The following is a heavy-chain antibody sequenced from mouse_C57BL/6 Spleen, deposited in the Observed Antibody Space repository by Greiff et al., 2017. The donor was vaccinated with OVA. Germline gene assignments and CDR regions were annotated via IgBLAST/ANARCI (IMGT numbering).Heavy chain of an antibody. D-gene: IGHD5-1*01. CDR3: ARSETYLSAWFAY. Sequence: QVQLQQSGAELVRPGTSVKVSCKASGYAFTNYLIEWVKQRPGQGLEWIGVINPGSGGTNYNEKFKGKATLTADKSSSTAYMQLSSLTSEDSAVYFCARSETYLSAWFAYWGQGTLVTVSA. CDR2: INPGSGGT. V-gene: IGHV1-54*01. CDR1: GYAFTNYL. J-gene: IGHJ3*01.